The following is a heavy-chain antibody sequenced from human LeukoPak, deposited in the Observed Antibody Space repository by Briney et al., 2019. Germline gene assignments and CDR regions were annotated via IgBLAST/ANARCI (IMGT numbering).Heavy chain of an antibody. J-gene: IGHJ4*02. D-gene: IGHD5-18*01. Sequence: PGGSLRLSCAASGFTFSSYWLHWVRQAPGKGLVWVSRIKGDERSTNYADSVKGRLTISRDNAKNTVYLEMNSLRAEDTAVYYCVRGQLWSYYHDYWGQGTLVTVSS. CDR3: VRGQLWSYYHDY. CDR2: IKGDERST. V-gene: IGHV3-74*01. CDR1: GFTFSSYW.